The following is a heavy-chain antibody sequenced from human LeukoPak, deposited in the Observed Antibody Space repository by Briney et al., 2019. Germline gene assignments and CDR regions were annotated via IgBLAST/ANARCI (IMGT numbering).Heavy chain of an antibody. Sequence: ASVRVSCKTSGYSFTNHPITWVRQAPGQGLEWVGWISEYSDITKYAQKFQGRVTLTKDTSTTTAYMELRSLTSDDTAVYYCARDVRGGEDYWGQGNLVTVSS. J-gene: IGHJ4*02. CDR2: ISEYSDIT. CDR1: GYSFTNHP. D-gene: IGHD3-16*01. CDR3: ARDVRGGEDY. V-gene: IGHV1-18*01.